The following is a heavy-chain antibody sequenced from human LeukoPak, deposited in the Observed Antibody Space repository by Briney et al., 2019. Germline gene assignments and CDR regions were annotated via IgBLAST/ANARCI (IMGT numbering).Heavy chain of an antibody. Sequence: SETLSLTCTVSGGSISSYYWSWIRQPPGKGLEWIGYIHYSGSTTYNPSLKSRVTISVDTSKNQFSLKLSSVTAADTAVYYCARVGTSGSDAFDIWGQGTMVTVSS. CDR3: ARVGTSGSDAFDI. V-gene: IGHV4-59*01. D-gene: IGHD3-10*01. CDR1: GGSISSYY. CDR2: IHYSGST. J-gene: IGHJ3*02.